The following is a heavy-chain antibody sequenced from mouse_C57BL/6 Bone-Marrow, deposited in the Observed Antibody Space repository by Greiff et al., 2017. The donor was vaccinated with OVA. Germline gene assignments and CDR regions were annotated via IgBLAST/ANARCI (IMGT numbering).Heavy chain of an antibody. Sequence: VQLQESGPELVKPGASVKISCKASGYAFSSSWMNWVKQRPGKGLEWIGRIYPGDGDTNYNGKFTGKATLTADKSSSSAYMQLSSLTSEDSAVYFCARKGSYYGSLFDYWGQGTTLTVSA. CDR1: GYAFSSSW. V-gene: IGHV1-82*01. CDR2: IYPGDGDT. D-gene: IGHD1-1*01. J-gene: IGHJ2*01. CDR3: ARKGSYYGSLFDY.